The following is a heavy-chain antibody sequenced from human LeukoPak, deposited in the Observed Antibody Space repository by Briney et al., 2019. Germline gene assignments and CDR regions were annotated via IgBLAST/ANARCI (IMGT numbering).Heavy chain of an antibody. J-gene: IGHJ1*01. Sequence: GGSLRLSCAASGFTFSDYYMGWIRQAPGKGLEWVSYISSSGGTVYYADSVKGRYTTSRDNAKNSLYLQMHSLRAEDTAVYYSMNDQESYSSYFYHWRRGAVAIVSA. CDR2: ISSSGGTV. CDR1: GFTFSDYY. V-gene: IGHV3-11*01. CDR3: MNDQESYSSYFYH. D-gene: IGHD1-1*01.